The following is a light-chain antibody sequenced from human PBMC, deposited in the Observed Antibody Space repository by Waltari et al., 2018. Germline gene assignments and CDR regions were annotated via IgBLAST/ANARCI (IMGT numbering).Light chain of an antibody. V-gene: IGLV2-14*01. J-gene: IGLJ2*01. CDR3: SSYTSSSTPHVV. CDR1: SRHLGGYKY. Sequence: QSALTQHASQSGSPGQSITISCTATSRHLGGYKYVSWFQHHPAKAPKLIIYEVSNRPSGVSNRFSGSKSGNTASLTISGLQAEDEADYYCSSYTSSSTPHVVFGGGTKLTVL. CDR2: EVS.